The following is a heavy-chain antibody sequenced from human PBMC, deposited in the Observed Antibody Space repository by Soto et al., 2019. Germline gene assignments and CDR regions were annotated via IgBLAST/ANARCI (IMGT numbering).Heavy chain of an antibody. J-gene: IGHJ4*02. D-gene: IGHD6-6*01. CDR1: GFTFSSFE. CDR3: ARATYSSSDYFGT. Sequence: PGGSLRLSCAASGFTFSSFEMNWVRQAPGKGLEWVSKIGSSGSTIWYADSVKGRFTISRDNAKNSLYLQMSSLRGEDTAVYYCARATYSSSDYFGTRVQGTLVTVAS. CDR2: IGSSGSTI. V-gene: IGHV3-48*03.